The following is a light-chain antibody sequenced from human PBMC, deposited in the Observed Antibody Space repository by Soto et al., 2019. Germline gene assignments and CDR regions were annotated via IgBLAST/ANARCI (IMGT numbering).Light chain of an antibody. V-gene: IGLV2-14*01. Sequence: QSVLTQPASVSGSPGQSITISCTGTSSDVGGSNHVAWYQQHPGKVPKLIIYEVSHRPSGISNRFSGPKSGNMASLTISGLQAEDEADYYCISYISTTTSYVFGTGTKVTVL. J-gene: IGLJ1*01. CDR3: ISYISTTTSYV. CDR2: EVS. CDR1: SSDVGGSNH.